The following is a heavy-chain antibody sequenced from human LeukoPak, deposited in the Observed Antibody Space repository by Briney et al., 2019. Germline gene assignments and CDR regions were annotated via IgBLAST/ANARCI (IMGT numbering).Heavy chain of an antibody. CDR2: INPYNGNT. J-gene: IGHJ5*02. CDR1: GYTFTSYG. Sequence: ASVKVSCKASGYTFTSYGISWVRQAPGQGLEWMGWINPYNGNTNYAQKLQGRVTMTTDTSTSTAYMELRSLRSDDTAVYYCARAGYDYVWGGLPAPSWFDPWGQGTLVTVSS. D-gene: IGHD3-16*01. CDR3: ARAGYDYVWGGLPAPSWFDP. V-gene: IGHV1-18*01.